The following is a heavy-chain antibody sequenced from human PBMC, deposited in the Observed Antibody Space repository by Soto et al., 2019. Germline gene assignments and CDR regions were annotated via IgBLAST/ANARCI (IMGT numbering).Heavy chain of an antibody. CDR2: INPSGTST. Sequence: ASVKVFCKASGYTFTSYYMHCVRQAPGQGLEWMGIINPSGTSTSYAQKFQGRITMTSDTSTSTGYMELSSLRSEDTAVYYCARGVDSSGYYLRWGQGTLVTVSS. CDR1: GYTFTSYY. CDR3: ARGVDSSGYYLR. J-gene: IGHJ4*02. D-gene: IGHD3-22*01. V-gene: IGHV1-46*01.